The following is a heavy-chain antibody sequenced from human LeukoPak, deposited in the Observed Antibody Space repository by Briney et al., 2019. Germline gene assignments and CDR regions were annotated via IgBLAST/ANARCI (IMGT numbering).Heavy chain of an antibody. CDR2: ISGSGGST. CDR1: GFTFSSYA. Sequence: GGSLRLSCAASGFTFSSYAMSWVRQAPGKGLEWVSAISGSGGSTYYADCVKGRFTISRDNSKNTLYLQMNSLRAEDTAVYYCAKDVGGSYPLYYFDYWGQGTLVTVSS. D-gene: IGHD1-26*01. V-gene: IGHV3-23*01. CDR3: AKDVGGSYPLYYFDY. J-gene: IGHJ4*02.